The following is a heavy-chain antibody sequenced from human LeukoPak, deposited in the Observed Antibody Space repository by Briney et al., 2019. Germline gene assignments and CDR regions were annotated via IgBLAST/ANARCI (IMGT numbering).Heavy chain of an antibody. D-gene: IGHD4-11*01. CDR3: ARERYSNYEGVYYYYGMGV. Sequence: SETLSLTCTVSGGSISSYYWGWIRQPAGKGLEWIGRIYTSGSTNYNPSLKSRVTMSVDTSKNQFSLKLSSVTAADTAVYYCARERYSNYEGVYYYYGMGVWGQGTTVTVSS. V-gene: IGHV4-4*07. CDR2: IYTSGST. CDR1: GGSISSYY. J-gene: IGHJ6*02.